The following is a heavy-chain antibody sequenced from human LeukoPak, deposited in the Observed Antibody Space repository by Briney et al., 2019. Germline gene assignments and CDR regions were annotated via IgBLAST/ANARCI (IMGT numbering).Heavy chain of an antibody. J-gene: IGHJ4*02. CDR1: GGSISSYY. Sequence: SETLSLTCTVSGGSISSYYWSWIRQPPGKGLEWIGYIYYSGSTNYNPSLKSRVTISVDTSKNQFSLKLSSVTAADTAVYYCARHEDVLGSYYDPLGYWGQGTLVTVSS. CDR2: IYYSGST. CDR3: ARHEDVLGSYYDPLGY. V-gene: IGHV4-59*08. D-gene: IGHD1-26*01.